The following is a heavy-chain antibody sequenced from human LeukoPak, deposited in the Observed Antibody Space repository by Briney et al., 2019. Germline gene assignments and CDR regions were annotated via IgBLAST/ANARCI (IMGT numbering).Heavy chain of an antibody. D-gene: IGHD6-13*01. V-gene: IGHV3-23*01. J-gene: IGHJ4*02. CDR2: INNNGDST. Sequence: GGSLRLSCAASGFTFSNYIMTWVRQAPGKGLEWVSSINNNGDSTYYADSVKGRFTISRDNSKNTLYLQMNSLRAEDTAVYYCARTHLGIAAAGPDYWGQGTLVTVSS. CDR3: ARTHLGIAAAGPDY. CDR1: GFTFSNYI.